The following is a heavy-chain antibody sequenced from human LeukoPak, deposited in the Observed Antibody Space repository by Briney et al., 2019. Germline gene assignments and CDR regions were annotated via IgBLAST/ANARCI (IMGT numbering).Heavy chain of an antibody. Sequence: ASVKVSCKASGYTFTSYGISWVRQAPGQGLEWMGWISAYNGNTNYAQKLQGRVTMTTDTSTSTAYMELRSLRSDDTAVYYCARDSYYDSSGSDDYWGQGTLVTVSS. CDR3: ARDSYYDSSGSDDY. J-gene: IGHJ4*02. V-gene: IGHV1-18*01. CDR1: GYTFTSYG. CDR2: ISAYNGNT. D-gene: IGHD3-22*01.